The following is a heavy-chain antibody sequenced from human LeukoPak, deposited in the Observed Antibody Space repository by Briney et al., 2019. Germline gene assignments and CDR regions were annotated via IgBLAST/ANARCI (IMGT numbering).Heavy chain of an antibody. J-gene: IGHJ2*01. Sequence: ASVKVSCKASGYTFTSYGISWVRQAPGQGLEWMGWISAYNGNTNYAQKLQGRVTVTTDTSTSTAYMELRSLRSDDTAVYYCARGVKRSSWYPDWYFDLWGRGTLVTVSS. CDR1: GYTFTSYG. V-gene: IGHV1-18*01. CDR3: ARGVKRSSWYPDWYFDL. CDR2: ISAYNGNT. D-gene: IGHD6-13*01.